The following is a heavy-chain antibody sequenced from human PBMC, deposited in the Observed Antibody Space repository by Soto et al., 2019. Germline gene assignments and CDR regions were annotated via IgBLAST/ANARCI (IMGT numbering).Heavy chain of an antibody. CDR2: IWYDGSNK. Sequence: VGLLRLSCAASGFTFSRYGMHWVSQAPGKGLEWVAVIWYDGSNKYYADSVKGRFTISRDNSKNTLYLQMNSLRAEDTAVYYCARGSSWLRYFDWPDAFDIWGQGTMVTVSS. V-gene: IGHV3-33*01. D-gene: IGHD3-9*01. CDR1: GFTFSRYG. CDR3: ARGSSWLRYFDWPDAFDI. J-gene: IGHJ3*02.